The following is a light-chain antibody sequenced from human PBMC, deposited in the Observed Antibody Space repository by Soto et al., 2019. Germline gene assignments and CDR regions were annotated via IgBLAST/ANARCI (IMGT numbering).Light chain of an antibody. J-gene: IGKJ4*01. Sequence: EIVLTQSPATLSLSPGERATLSCRASQSVSNSLAWYQQRPGQAPRLLIYDASNRATGTPARFSGSGSGTDFTLSISSLEPEDFAVYYCQQGSNWPLTFGGGTKVEIK. CDR1: QSVSNS. CDR3: QQGSNWPLT. V-gene: IGKV3-11*01. CDR2: DAS.